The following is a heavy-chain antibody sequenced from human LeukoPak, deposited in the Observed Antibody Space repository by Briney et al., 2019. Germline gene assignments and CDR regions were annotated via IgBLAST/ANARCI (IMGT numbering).Heavy chain of an antibody. CDR2: IKQDGSEK. Sequence: GGSLRLSCAVSGFRLSTYWMSWVHQAPGKGLEWLTNIKQDGSEKYYVDSVKGRFTISRDNAKNSLYLQMNSLRTEDTAVYYCARDGVSAALDVWGKGTTVTVSS. J-gene: IGHJ6*04. CDR3: ARDGVSAALDV. V-gene: IGHV3-7*01. D-gene: IGHD2-2*01. CDR1: GFRLSTYW.